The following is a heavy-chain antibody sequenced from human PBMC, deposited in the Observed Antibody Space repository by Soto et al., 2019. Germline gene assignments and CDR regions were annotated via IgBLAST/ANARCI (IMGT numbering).Heavy chain of an antibody. J-gene: IGHJ4*02. CDR3: ARGYCSGGTCYRFNFHY. CDR1: GGSISSYY. V-gene: IGHV4-59*01. D-gene: IGHD2-15*01. Sequence: PSETLSLTCTVSGGSISSYYWSWIRQPPGKGLEWIGYIYYSGSTNYNPSLKSRATISVDTSKNQFSLKLSSVTAADTAVYYCARGYCSGGTCYRFNFHYWGQGTLVTVS. CDR2: IYYSGST.